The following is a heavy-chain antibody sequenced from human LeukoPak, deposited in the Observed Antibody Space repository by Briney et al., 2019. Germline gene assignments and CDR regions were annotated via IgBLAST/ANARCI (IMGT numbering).Heavy chain of an antibody. V-gene: IGHV4-34*01. J-gene: IGHJ4*02. CDR3: TRGRQLGF. Sequence: SSETLSLTCAVYGGSFSGYYWSWIRQPPGKGLEWIGEINHSGSTNYNPSLKSRVTISVATSKNQFSLKLSSVTAADTAFYYCTRGRQLGFWSQGTLVTVSS. D-gene: IGHD6-6*01. CDR1: GGSFSGYY. CDR2: INHSGST.